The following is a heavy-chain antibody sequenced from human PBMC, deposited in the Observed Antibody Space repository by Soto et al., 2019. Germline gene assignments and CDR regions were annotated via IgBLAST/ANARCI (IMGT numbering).Heavy chain of an antibody. CDR3: AKDDYYDFWSGVDY. V-gene: IGHV3-30*18. D-gene: IGHD3-3*01. CDR1: GFTFTPYS. J-gene: IGHJ4*01. CDR2: ISYDGNTK. Sequence: GGSLRFSCAASGFTFTPYSLHWVRQAPGKGLEWVALISYDGNTKYYADSVKGRFTISRDSSKNTLYLQMSSLKAEDTAVYYCAKDDYYDFWSGVDYWGQGTMVTVSS.